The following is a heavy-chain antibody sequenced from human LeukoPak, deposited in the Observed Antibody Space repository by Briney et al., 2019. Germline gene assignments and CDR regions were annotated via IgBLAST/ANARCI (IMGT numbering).Heavy chain of an antibody. CDR2: FDPEDGET. V-gene: IGHV1-24*01. D-gene: IGHD2-2*02. CDR1: GYTLTELS. J-gene: IGHJ4*02. Sequence: SVKVSCKVSGYTLTELSMHWVRQAPGKGLEWMGGFDPEDGETIYAQKFQGRVTMTEDTSTDTAYMELSSLRSEDTAVYYCARENSGYCSSTSCHTGCNYWGQGTLVTVSS. CDR3: ARENSGYCSSTSCHTGCNY.